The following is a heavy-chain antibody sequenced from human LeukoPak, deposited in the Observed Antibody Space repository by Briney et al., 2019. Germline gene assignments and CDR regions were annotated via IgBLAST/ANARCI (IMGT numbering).Heavy chain of an antibody. CDR2: ISGSGGST. Sequence: GGSLRLSCAASGLTFSSYAMSWVRQAPGKGLEWVSAISGSGGSTYYADSVKGRFTISRDNSKNTLYLQMNSLRAEDTAVYYCATYTASSSFLTPFYWGQGTLVTVSS. D-gene: IGHD6-13*01. V-gene: IGHV3-23*01. J-gene: IGHJ4*02. CDR1: GLTFSSYA. CDR3: ATYTASSSFLTPFY.